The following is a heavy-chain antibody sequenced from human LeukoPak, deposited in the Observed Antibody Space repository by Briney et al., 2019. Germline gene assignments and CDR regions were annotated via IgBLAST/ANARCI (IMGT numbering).Heavy chain of an antibody. CDR2: IKSKADGETI. CDR1: GFTFSSFG. V-gene: IGHV3-15*07. D-gene: IGHD1-20*01. J-gene: IGHJ4*02. CDR3: STLTSRGLSDS. Sequence: GGSLRLSCAASGFTFSSFGMHWVRQAPGKGLEWVGRIKSKADGETIDYAAPVKGRFTFSRDDSKNMLYLQMNSLKSEDTAVYYCSTLTSRGLSDSWGQGTLVTVSS.